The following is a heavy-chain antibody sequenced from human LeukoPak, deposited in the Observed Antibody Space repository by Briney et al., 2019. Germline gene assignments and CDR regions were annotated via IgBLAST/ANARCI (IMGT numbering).Heavy chain of an antibody. Sequence: GGSLRLSCAASGFTLRNYGMSWVRQAPGKGLEWVSVVSDSGSSAYYTDSVKGRFTISRDNSKNTLYLQMNSLRAEDTAVYYCAPDLGGAAWSLDYWGQGTLVTVSS. D-gene: IGHD2-15*01. CDR3: APDLGGAAWSLDY. CDR1: GFTLRNYG. J-gene: IGHJ4*02. V-gene: IGHV3-23*01. CDR2: VSDSGSSA.